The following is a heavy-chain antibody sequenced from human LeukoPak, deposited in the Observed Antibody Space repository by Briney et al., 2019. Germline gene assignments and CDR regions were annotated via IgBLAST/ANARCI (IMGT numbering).Heavy chain of an antibody. CDR2: IFGSGGSP. Sequence: GGSLRLSCEASGFTFGSHAMYWVRQAPGKGLEWVAGIFGSGGSPHYADPVEGRFTISRDNSRNTVYLQINSLRAEDTAVYYCGKTTVGYSSGQKPAWPVDYWGQGTLVTVSS. V-gene: IGHV3-23*01. D-gene: IGHD5-18*01. CDR3: GKTTVGYSSGQKPAWPVDY. J-gene: IGHJ4*02. CDR1: GFTFGSHA.